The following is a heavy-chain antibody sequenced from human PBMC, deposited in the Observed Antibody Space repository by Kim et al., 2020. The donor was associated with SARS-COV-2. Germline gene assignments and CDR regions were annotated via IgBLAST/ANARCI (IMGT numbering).Heavy chain of an antibody. J-gene: IGHJ4*02. CDR2: ISAYNGNT. CDR3: AREGRAGSGWYDGDYDGGEDY. V-gene: IGHV1-18*01. D-gene: IGHD6-19*01. Sequence: ASVKVSCKASGYTFTSYGNSWVRQAPGQGLEWMGWISAYNGNTNYAQKLQGRVTMTTDTSTSTAYMELRSVRSDDTAVYYCAREGRAGSGWYDGDYDGGEDYWCQGTLVTVSS. CDR1: GYTFTSYG.